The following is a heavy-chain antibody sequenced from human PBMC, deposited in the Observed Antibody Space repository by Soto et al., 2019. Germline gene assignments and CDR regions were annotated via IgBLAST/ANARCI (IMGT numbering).Heavy chain of an antibody. J-gene: IGHJ4*02. V-gene: IGHV2-5*05. Sequence: QITLKESGPTLVKPTQTLTLTCTFSGFSLSTSGVGVGWIHQPPGKALEWLALIYWDDDKRYGPSLKSRLTFTQDTSNNQVVLTLAIMDPVDTATYYWARRAGVHYYSDYLGQGTLVSVSS. CDR1: GFSLSTSGVG. CDR3: ARRAGVHYYSDY. CDR2: IYWDDDK.